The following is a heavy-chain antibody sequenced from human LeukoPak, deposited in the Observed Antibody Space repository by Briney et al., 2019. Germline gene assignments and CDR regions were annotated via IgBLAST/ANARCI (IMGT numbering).Heavy chain of an antibody. CDR2: ISSSGGST. CDR1: GFTFSSYS. D-gene: IGHD6-13*01. V-gene: IGHV3-23*01. Sequence: GGSLRLSCAASGFTFSSYSITWVRPAPGKGLEWVSAISSSGGSTHYADAVKGRFTISRDNSKNTLYLQMNSLRAEDTAVYYCAKAPPDSSSWYSVSSWGQGTLVTVSS. CDR3: AKAPPDSSSWYSVSS. J-gene: IGHJ5*02.